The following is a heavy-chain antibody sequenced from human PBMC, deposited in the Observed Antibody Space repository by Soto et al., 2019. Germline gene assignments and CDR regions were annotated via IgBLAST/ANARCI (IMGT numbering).Heavy chain of an antibody. CDR2: ISWNSGRI. CDR1: GFTFDDYA. CDR3: TKARLWGGDGYNSYYYNAMDV. V-gene: IGHV3-9*01. D-gene: IGHD3-16*01. J-gene: IGHJ6*02. Sequence: EMQLVESGGGLVQPGMSLRLSCAASGFTFDDYAMYWVRQVPGKGLEWVSGISWNSGRIGYADSVKGRFTISRDNAKNSLYLPMKCLRPADTALYYCTKARLWGGDGYNSYYYNAMDVWGQGTTVTVSS.